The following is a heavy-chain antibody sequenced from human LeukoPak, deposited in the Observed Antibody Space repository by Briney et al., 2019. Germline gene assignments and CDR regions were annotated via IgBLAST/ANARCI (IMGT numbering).Heavy chain of an antibody. Sequence: PGGSLRLSCAASRFTLSSYWMSWVRQAPGKGLEWVANIKQDGNEKYYVDSVEGRFTISRDNAKNSPYLQMNSLRVEDTAVYYCARDYQGHFEYWGQGTLVTVSS. V-gene: IGHV3-7*05. J-gene: IGHJ4*02. CDR3: ARDYQGHFEY. D-gene: IGHD2-2*01. CDR1: RFTLSSYW. CDR2: IKQDGNEK.